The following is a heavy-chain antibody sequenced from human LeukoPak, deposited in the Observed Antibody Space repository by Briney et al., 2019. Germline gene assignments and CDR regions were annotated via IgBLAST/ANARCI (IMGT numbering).Heavy chain of an antibody. Sequence: SGGSLRLSCAASGFTFSSYAMSWIRQPPGKGLEYIGSINYRGSTYYNPSLKSRVTLSVDTSKNQFSLKLNSVTAADTAVYYCAKGRTEAGTLALDYWGQGTLVTVSS. CDR3: AKGRTEAGTLALDY. CDR2: INYRGST. CDR1: GFTFSSYA. D-gene: IGHD6-19*01. V-gene: IGHV4-34*01. J-gene: IGHJ4*02.